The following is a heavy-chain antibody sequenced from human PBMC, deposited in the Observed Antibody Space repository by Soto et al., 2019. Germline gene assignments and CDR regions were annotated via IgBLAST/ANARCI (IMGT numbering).Heavy chain of an antibody. V-gene: IGHV1-69*13. CDR1: GGTFSSYA. D-gene: IGHD2-2*01. Sequence: ASVKVSCKASGGTFSSYAISWVRQANGQGLEWMGGIIPIFGTANYAQKFQGRVTITADASTSTAYIELSSLRSEDTAVYYCASGFGNYQLLSVVRQVVYCMDVWGQGTTVTVSS. CDR2: IIPIFGTA. CDR3: ASGFGNYQLLSVVRQVVYCMDV. J-gene: IGHJ6*02.